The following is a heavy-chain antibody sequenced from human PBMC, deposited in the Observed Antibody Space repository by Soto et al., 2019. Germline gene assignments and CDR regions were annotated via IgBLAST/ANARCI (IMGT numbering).Heavy chain of an antibody. D-gene: IGHD3-22*01. Sequence: VQLLESGGGLVQPGGSLRLSCAASGFTFSSYAMSWVRQAPGKGLEWVSAISGSGGSTYYADSVKGRFTISRDNSKNTLYLQMNSLRAEDTAVYYCAKGYYYDSSGYYDADAFDIWGQGTMVTVSS. CDR2: ISGSGGST. V-gene: IGHV3-23*01. CDR1: GFTFSSYA. J-gene: IGHJ3*02. CDR3: AKGYYYDSSGYYDADAFDI.